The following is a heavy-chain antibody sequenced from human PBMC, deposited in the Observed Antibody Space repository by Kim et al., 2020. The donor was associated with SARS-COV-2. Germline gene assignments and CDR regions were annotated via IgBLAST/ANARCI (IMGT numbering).Heavy chain of an antibody. CDR3: AKDPLWFRESYSSGWSHGAFDI. CDR2: ISYDGSNK. V-gene: IGHV3-30*18. D-gene: IGHD6-19*01. CDR1: GFTFSSYG. Sequence: GGSLRLSCAASGFTFSSYGMHWVRQAPGKGLEWVAVISYDGSNKYYADSVKGRFTISRDNSKNTLYLQMNSLRAEDTSVYYCAKDPLWFRESYSSGWSHGAFDIWGQGTMVTVSS. J-gene: IGHJ3*02.